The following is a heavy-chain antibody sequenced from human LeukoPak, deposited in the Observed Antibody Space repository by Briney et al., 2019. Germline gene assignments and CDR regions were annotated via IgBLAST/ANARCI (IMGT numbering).Heavy chain of an antibody. CDR3: TGLYGGSYAY. CDR1: GFTLSSYA. Sequence: AGGSLRLSCTASGFTLSSYAMAWVRQAPGKGLDWVSTISGSGGSTFYADSVKGRFTISRDNSRNIVFLQINSLRAEDTAMYYCTGLYGGSYAYWGQGTLVTVSS. V-gene: IGHV3-23*01. D-gene: IGHD1-26*01. CDR2: ISGSGGST. J-gene: IGHJ4*02.